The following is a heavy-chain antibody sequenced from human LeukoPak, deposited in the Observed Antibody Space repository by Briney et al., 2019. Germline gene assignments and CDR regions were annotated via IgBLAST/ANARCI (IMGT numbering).Heavy chain of an antibody. CDR3: ARAAFEGPFDY. Sequence: PSETLSLTCAVSGGSISSGGYSWSWIRQPPGKGLEWIGYIYHSGSTYYNPSHKSRVTISVDRSKNQFSLKLSSVTAADTAVYYCARAAFEGPFDYWGQGTLVTVSS. J-gene: IGHJ4*02. CDR1: GGSISSGGYS. D-gene: IGHD3-3*02. V-gene: IGHV4-30-2*01. CDR2: IYHSGST.